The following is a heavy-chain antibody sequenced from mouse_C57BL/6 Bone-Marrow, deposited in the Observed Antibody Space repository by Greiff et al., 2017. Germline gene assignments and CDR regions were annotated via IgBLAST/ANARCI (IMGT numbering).Heavy chain of an antibody. V-gene: IGHV1-61*01. CDR1: GYTFTSYW. Sequence: QVQLQQPGAELVRPGSSVKLSCKASGYTFTSYWMDWVKQRPGQGLEWIGNIYPSDSETHYNQKFKDKATLTVDQSSSTASMQRSSLSSEDSAVYCCARRWLIPDYWGQGTTLTVSS. J-gene: IGHJ2*01. CDR3: ARRWLIPDY. CDR2: IYPSDSET. D-gene: IGHD2-3*01.